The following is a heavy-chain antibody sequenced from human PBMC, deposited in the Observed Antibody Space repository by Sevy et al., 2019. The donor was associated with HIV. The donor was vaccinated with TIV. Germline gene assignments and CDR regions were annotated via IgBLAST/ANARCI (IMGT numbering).Heavy chain of an antibody. CDR2: TYYNGNT. V-gene: IGHV4-31*03. Sequence: NLSLTCSVSGVSLSNGAYYWSWIRQHPEKGLEWIGYTYYNGNTYYNPSLKSRATISSDTSKNQFSLRLSSVTAAETAVYYCSRASLSFFYLDVWGKGTTVNVSS. CDR1: GVSLSNGAYY. J-gene: IGHJ6*03. CDR3: SRASLSFFYLDV.